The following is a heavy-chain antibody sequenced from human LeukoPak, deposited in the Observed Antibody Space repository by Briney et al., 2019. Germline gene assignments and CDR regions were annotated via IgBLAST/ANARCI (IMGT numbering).Heavy chain of an antibody. CDR3: TRERIFSSSNSGYEGGPPDY. J-gene: IGHJ4*02. CDR2: IRSKAYGGTT. D-gene: IGHD5-12*01. CDR1: GFTFGDYA. V-gene: IGHV3-49*03. Sequence: TGGSLRLSCTASGFTFGDYAMSWFRQAPGKGLEWVGFIRSKAYGGTTEYAASVKGRFTISRDDSKSIAYLQMNSLKTEDTAVYYCTRERIFSSSNSGYEGGPPDYWGQGTLVTVSS.